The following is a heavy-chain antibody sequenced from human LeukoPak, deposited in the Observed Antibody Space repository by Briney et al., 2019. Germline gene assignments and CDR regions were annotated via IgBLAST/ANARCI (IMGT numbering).Heavy chain of an antibody. V-gene: IGHV3-7*02. D-gene: IGHD6-19*01. CDR1: GFTFSSYW. Sequence: GGSLRLSCAASGFTFSSYWMSWVRQAPGRGLEWVANIKQDGSEKYYVDSVKGRFTISRDNAKNSLYLQMNSLRAEDTAVYYCARGPGIAVADPIDYWGQGTLVIVSS. J-gene: IGHJ4*02. CDR2: IKQDGSEK. CDR3: ARGPGIAVADPIDY.